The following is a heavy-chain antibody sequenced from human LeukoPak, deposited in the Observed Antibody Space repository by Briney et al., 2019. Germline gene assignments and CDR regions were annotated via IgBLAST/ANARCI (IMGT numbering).Heavy chain of an antibody. CDR3: ATYSSLNRREFQY. D-gene: IGHD3-22*01. CDR2: IKTDGSEK. Sequence: GGSLRLSCEGSGFTFSNYWMGWVRQAPGKGLQWVANIKTDGSEKYYVDSVKGRFTISRDNAKNSLYLQMNSLRAEDTAVYYCATYSSLNRREFQYWGQGTLLTVSS. CDR1: GFTFSNYW. J-gene: IGHJ1*01. V-gene: IGHV3-7*01.